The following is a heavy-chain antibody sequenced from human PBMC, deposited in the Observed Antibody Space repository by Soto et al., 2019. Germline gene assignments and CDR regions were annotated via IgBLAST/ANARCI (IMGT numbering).Heavy chain of an antibody. Sequence: GESLKISCKGSGYSFSSYWIGWVRQMPGKGLEWMGNIYPGDSDTRYSPSFQGQVTMSADKSITTAYLQWSSLKASDTAMYFCARWLYSGGYYFDYWGQGTLVTVSS. D-gene: IGHD6-19*01. CDR3: ARWLYSGGYYFDY. J-gene: IGHJ4*02. CDR2: IYPGDSDT. V-gene: IGHV5-51*01. CDR1: GYSFSSYW.